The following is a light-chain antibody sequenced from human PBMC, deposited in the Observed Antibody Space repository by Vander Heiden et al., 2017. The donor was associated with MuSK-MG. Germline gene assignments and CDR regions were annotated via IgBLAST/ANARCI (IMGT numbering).Light chain of an antibody. CDR1: SSNIGAGYD. CDR3: QSYDSSLSGRVV. V-gene: IGLV1-40*01. Sequence: QSVLTQPPSVSGAPGPTVTISCTGGSSNIGAGYDVHWYQQLPGTAPKLLIYSDSNRPSGVPDRFSVSKSGTSASLAITGLQAEDEAEYYCQSYDSSLSGRVVFGGGTKLTVL. J-gene: IGLJ2*01. CDR2: SDS.